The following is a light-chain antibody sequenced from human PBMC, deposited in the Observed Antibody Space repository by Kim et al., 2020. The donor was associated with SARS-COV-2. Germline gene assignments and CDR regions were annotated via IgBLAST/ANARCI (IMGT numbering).Light chain of an antibody. CDR2: AAS. CDR3: QQSYSTMYT. CDR1: QTIRSY. V-gene: IGKV1-39*01. J-gene: IGKJ2*01. Sequence: SASVGDRVTITCRASQTIRSYLNWYQLKPGKAPKLLIYAASSLQSGVPSRFSGSGSGTDFTLTISSLQPEDFATYYCQQSYSTMYTFGQGTKLEI.